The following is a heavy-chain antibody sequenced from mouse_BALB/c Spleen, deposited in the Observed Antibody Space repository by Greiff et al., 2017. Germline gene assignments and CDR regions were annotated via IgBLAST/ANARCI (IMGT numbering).Heavy chain of an antibody. CDR3: ARRGYDGDFDY. Sequence: EVKLVESGGGLVQPGGSLKLSCAASGFTFSSYTMSWVRQTPEKRLEWVAYISNGGGSTYYPDTVKGRFTISRDNAKNTLYLQMSSLKSEDTAMYYCARRGYDGDFDYWGQGTTLTVSS. CDR1: GFTFSSYT. D-gene: IGHD2-2*01. J-gene: IGHJ2*01. CDR2: ISNGGGST. V-gene: IGHV5-12-2*01.